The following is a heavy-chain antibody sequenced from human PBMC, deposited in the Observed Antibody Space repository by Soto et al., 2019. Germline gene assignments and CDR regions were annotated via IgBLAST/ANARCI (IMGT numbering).Heavy chain of an antibody. CDR2: ISYDGSNK. Sequence: QVQLVESGGGVVQPGRSLRLSCAASGFTFSSYGMHWVRQAPGKGLEWVALISYDGSNKYYADSVKGRFTISRDNSKNTLYLQLNSLRAEDTAVDYCAKDPSRIVPPTILDYWGQGTLVTVSS. J-gene: IGHJ4*02. D-gene: IGHD2-2*01. CDR1: GFTFSSYG. CDR3: AKDPSRIVPPTILDY. V-gene: IGHV3-30*18.